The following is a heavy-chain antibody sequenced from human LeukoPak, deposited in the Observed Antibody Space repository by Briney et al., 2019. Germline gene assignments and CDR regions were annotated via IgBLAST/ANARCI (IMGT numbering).Heavy chain of an antibody. CDR2: ISSSGSTI. D-gene: IGHD2-15*01. CDR3: ARDGTDIVVVVAATPFDY. V-gene: IGHV3-11*04. J-gene: IGHJ4*02. Sequence: GGSLRLSCAASGFTFSDYYMSWIRQAPGKGLGWVSYISSSGSTIYYADSVKGRFTISRDNAKNSLYLQMNSLRAEDTAVYYCARDGTDIVVVVAATPFDYWGQGTLVTVSS. CDR1: GFTFSDYY.